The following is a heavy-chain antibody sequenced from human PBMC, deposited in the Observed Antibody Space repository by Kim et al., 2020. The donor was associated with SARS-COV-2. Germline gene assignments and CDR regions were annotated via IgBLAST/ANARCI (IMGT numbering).Heavy chain of an antibody. J-gene: IGHJ6*02. D-gene: IGHD6-6*01. V-gene: IGHV1-46*01. Sequence: ASVKVSCKASGYTFTSYYMHWVRQAPGQGLEWMGIINPSGGSTSYAQKFQGRVTMTRDTSTSTVYMELSSLRSEDTAVYYCARGWQLALGYYYYYYGMDVWGQGTTVTVSS. CDR2: INPSGGST. CDR3: ARGWQLALGYYYYYYGMDV. CDR1: GYTFTSYY.